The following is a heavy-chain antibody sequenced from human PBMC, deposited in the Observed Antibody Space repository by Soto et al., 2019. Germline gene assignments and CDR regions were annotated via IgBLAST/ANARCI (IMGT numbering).Heavy chain of an antibody. Sequence: QVQLVESGGGVVQPGRSLRLSCAASGFTFSSYAMHWVRQAPGKGLEWVAVISYDGSNKYYADSVKSRFTISRDNSKNTLYLQMNSLRAEDTAVYYCARDGRPGYFDYWGQGTLVTVSS. V-gene: IGHV3-30-3*01. CDR1: GFTFSSYA. CDR3: ARDGRPGYFDY. J-gene: IGHJ4*02. CDR2: ISYDGSNK.